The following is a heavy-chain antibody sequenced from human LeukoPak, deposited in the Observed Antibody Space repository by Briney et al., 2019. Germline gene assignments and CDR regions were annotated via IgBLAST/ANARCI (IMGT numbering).Heavy chain of an antibody. Sequence: PGGSLRLSCAASEFTVSSNYMSWVRQAPGKGLEWVSVICSGGSTYYADSVKGRFAISRDNSKNTLYLQMNSLRAEDTAVYYCARDYYDSSGYRHDAFDIWGQGTMVTVSS. CDR2: ICSGGST. CDR1: EFTVSSNY. V-gene: IGHV3-53*01. CDR3: ARDYYDSSGYRHDAFDI. D-gene: IGHD3-22*01. J-gene: IGHJ3*02.